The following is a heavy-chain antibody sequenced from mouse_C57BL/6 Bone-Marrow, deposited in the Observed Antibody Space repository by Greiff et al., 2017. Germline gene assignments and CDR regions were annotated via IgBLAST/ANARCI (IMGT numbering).Heavy chain of an antibody. CDR2: IDPNSGGT. Sequence: VQLQQPGAELVKPGASVKLSCKASGYTFTSYWMHWVKQRPGRGLEWIGRIDPNSGGTKSNAKFKSKATLTVHKPSSTAYMQLSSLTSEYAAVYYGARVQRSYYVDYWGQGTTLTVSS. D-gene: IGHD3-1*01. CDR3: ARVQRSYYVDY. J-gene: IGHJ2*01. V-gene: IGHV1-72*01. CDR1: GYTFTSYW.